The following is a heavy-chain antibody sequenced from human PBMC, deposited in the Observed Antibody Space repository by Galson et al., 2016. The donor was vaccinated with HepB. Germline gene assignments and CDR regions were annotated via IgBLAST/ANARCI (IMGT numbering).Heavy chain of an antibody. CDR3: ARVVNPLVVVTATTLYYFDY. J-gene: IGHJ4*02. CDR1: GYTFISYG. Sequence: SVKVSCKASGYTFISYGITWVRQAPGQGLEWLGWISSFNAHTNYAQKVQNRITLTRDTFTGTSYMELRSLGSDDTAVYFCARVVNPLVVVTATTLYYFDYWGQGTLVTVSS. CDR2: ISSFNAHT. V-gene: IGHV1-18*01. D-gene: IGHD2-21*02.